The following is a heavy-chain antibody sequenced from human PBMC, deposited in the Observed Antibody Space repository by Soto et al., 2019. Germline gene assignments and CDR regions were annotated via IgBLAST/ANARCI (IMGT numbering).Heavy chain of an antibody. V-gene: IGHV1-2*02. CDR1: GYTFTGYY. Sequence: ASVKVSCKASGYTFTGYYMHWVRQAPGQGLEWMGWINPNSGGTNYAQRFQGRVTITADKSTSTAYLELSSLRSEDTAVYYCTLGSWSAETFDIWGRGTMVTVSS. CDR3: TLGSWSAETFDI. CDR2: INPNSGGT. J-gene: IGHJ3*02. D-gene: IGHD6-13*01.